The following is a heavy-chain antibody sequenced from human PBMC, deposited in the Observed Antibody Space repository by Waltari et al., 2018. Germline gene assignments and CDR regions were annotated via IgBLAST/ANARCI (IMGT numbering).Heavy chain of an antibody. CDR3: ARLPYNNIYFYYYMDV. J-gene: IGHJ6*03. CDR2: IYATGST. CDR1: GGSISTYY. D-gene: IGHD3-10*01. V-gene: IGHV4-4*07. Sequence: VQLQESGPGLVKPSETLSLTCTVSGGSISTYYWSWIRQPAGTGLEWIGRIYATGSTNYNPSLKSRVTMSVDTSKNQFSLKLSSVTAADTAVYYCARLPYNNIYFYYYMDVWGKGTTVTVSS.